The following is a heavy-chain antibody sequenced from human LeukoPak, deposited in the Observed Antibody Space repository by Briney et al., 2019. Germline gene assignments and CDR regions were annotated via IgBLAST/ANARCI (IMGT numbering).Heavy chain of an antibody. D-gene: IGHD1-26*01. CDR2: IFYSGNA. V-gene: IGHV4-31*03. CDR3: ARENSGSYLRKWFDP. CDR1: GDSISSGVYY. Sequence: SETLSLTCTVSGDSISSGVYYWSWIRQYPGGGLEWIGYIFYSGNAYYNPSLKSRATMSVDTSKNQFSLRLRSVTAADTAIYYCARENSGSYLRKWFDPWGQGSLVTVSS. J-gene: IGHJ5*02.